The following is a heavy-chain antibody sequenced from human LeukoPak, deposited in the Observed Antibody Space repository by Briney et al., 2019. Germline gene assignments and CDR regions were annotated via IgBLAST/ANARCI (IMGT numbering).Heavy chain of an antibody. J-gene: IGHJ6*03. Sequence: ASVKVSCKASGGTSSSYAISWLRQAPGQGLEWMGGIIPIFGTANYAQKFQGRVTITTDESTSTAYMELSSLRSEDTAVYYCARAPIAARPDYYYYYMDVWGKGTTVTVSS. CDR2: IIPIFGTA. V-gene: IGHV1-69*05. D-gene: IGHD6-6*01. CDR1: GGTSSSYA. CDR3: ARAPIAARPDYYYYYMDV.